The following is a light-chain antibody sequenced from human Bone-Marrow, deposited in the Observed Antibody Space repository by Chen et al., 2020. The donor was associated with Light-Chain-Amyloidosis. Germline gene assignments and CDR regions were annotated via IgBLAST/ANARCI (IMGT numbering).Light chain of an antibody. J-gene: IGLJ3*02. Sequence: QSALTQPPSLSAAPGQKFTISSSGSSSNVGNNYVSWYRQLPGTAPKLLIYDNSKRPSGIPDRFSGSKSGTSASLGITRLQTGDEADYYCGAWDSSLGIWVFGGGTKLTVL. CDR2: DNS. CDR1: SSNVGNNY. V-gene: IGLV1-51*01. CDR3: GAWDSSLGIWV.